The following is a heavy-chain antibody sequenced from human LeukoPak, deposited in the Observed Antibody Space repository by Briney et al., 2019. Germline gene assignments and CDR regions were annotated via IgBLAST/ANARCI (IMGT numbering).Heavy chain of an antibody. D-gene: IGHD3-3*01. J-gene: IGHJ6*02. CDR2: IYTSGST. CDR3: AITYYDFWSTKKFYGMDV. V-gene: IGHV4-4*07. CDR1: GGSISSYY. Sequence: SETLSLTCTVSGGSISSYYWSWIRQPAGKGLEWIGRIYTSGSTNYNPSLKSRVTMSVDTSKNQFSLKLSSVTAADTAVYYCAITYYDFWSTKKFYGMDVWSQGTTVTVPS.